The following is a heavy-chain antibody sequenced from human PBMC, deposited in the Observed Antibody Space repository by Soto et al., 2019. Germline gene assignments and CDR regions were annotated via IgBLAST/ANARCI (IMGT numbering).Heavy chain of an antibody. V-gene: IGHV3-23*01. CDR1: GFTFSSYA. CDR2: ISRSGDST. CDR3: AKLGVGVVGATDY. Sequence: EVQLLESGGGLVQPGGSLRLSCAASGFTFSSYALSWVRQAPGKGLEWVSTISRSGDSTYYADSVKGRFTISRDNPKNTLYLQMNSLRAEDTAVYYCAKLGVGVVGATDYWGHGTLVTVSS. J-gene: IGHJ4*01. D-gene: IGHD1-26*01.